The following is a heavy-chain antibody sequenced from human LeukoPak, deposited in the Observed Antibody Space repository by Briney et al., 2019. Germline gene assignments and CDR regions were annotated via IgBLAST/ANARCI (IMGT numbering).Heavy chain of an antibody. J-gene: IGHJ2*01. D-gene: IGHD3-10*01. CDR1: GGSFSGYY. V-gene: IGHV4-34*01. CDR2: INHSGST. CDR3: ARGGARWFGERYHFDL. Sequence: SETLSLTCAVYGGSFSGYYWSWIRQPPGKGLEWIGEINHSGSTNYNPSLKSRVTISVDTSKNQFSLKLSSVTAAETAVCYCARGGARWFGERYHFDLWGRGTLVTVSS.